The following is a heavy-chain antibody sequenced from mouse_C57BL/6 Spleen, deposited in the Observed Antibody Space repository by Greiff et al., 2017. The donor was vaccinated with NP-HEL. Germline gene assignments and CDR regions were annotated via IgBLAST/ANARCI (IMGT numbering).Heavy chain of an antibody. D-gene: IGHD2-3*01. Sequence: QVQLKQSGAELAKPGASVKLSCKASGYTFNSYWMHWVKQRPGQGLEWIGYINPSSGYTKYNQKFKDKATLTADTSSSTAYMQLSSLTYEDSAVYCCARGDDGYTYGYFDGWGTGTRVTVAS. CDR3: ARGDDGYTYGYFDG. V-gene: IGHV1-7*01. CDR1: GYTFNSYW. CDR2: INPSSGYT. J-gene: IGHJ1*03.